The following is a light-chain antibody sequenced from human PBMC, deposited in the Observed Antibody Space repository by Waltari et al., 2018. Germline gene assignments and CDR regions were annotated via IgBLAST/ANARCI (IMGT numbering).Light chain of an antibody. CDR3: AAWDDSLSGFV. CDR1: RSNIGNNA. Sequence: QSVLTQPPSASGTPGQRVTISCSGSRSNIGNNAITWYQQVPGTAPKLLIYTNDQRPSGVPDRFSGSKSGTSASLAISGLQSEDEAGYYCAAWDDSLSGFVFGTGTKVTVL. CDR2: TND. J-gene: IGLJ1*01. V-gene: IGLV1-44*01.